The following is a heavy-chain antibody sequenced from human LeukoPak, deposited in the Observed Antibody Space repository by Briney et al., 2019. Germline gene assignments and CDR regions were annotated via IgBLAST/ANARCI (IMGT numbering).Heavy chain of an antibody. CDR1: GYTFMNYG. Sequence: ASVKVSCKASGYTFMNYGISWVRQAPGKGLEWMGWISPYNGNTKYPQKLQGRVTMTTDTSTSTAYMELRSLRSDDTAVYYCAREASSSWPNWFDPWGQGTLVTVSS. CDR3: AREASSSWPNWFDP. D-gene: IGHD6-13*01. V-gene: IGHV1-18*01. J-gene: IGHJ5*02. CDR2: ISPYNGNT.